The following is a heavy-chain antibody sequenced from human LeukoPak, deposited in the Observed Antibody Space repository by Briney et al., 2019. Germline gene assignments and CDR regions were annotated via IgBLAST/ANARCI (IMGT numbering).Heavy chain of an antibody. J-gene: IGHJ6*03. V-gene: IGHV3-23*01. CDR2: ISGSGGST. D-gene: IGHD3-22*01. CDR1: GFTFSSYA. CDR3: AKGDSSYYYYMDV. Sequence: PGGSLRLSCAASGFTFSSYAMSWVRQAPGKGLEWVSAISGSGGSTYYADSVKGRFAISRDNSKNTLYLQMNSLRVEDTAVYYCAKGDSSYYYYMDVWGKGTTVTVSS.